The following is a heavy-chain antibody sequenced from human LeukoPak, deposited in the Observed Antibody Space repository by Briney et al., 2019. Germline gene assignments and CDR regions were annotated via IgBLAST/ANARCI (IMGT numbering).Heavy chain of an antibody. CDR2: ISGDAGST. CDR1: GFTFDDYA. Sequence: GGSLRLSCAASGFTFDDYAMHWVRQAPGKGLEWVSLISGDAGSTYYADSVKGRFTISRDDSKNSLYLQMNSLRTEDTAFYYCAKDIYRGLDMAARPDYWGQGTLVTVSS. V-gene: IGHV3-43*02. J-gene: IGHJ4*02. D-gene: IGHD5-24*01. CDR3: AKDIYRGLDMAARPDY.